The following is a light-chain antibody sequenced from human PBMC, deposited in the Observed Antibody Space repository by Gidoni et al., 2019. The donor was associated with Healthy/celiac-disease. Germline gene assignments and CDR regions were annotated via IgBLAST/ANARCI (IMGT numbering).Light chain of an antibody. V-gene: IGKV1-27*01. CDR1: QGMSNY. CDR3: QKYYSAPPLT. Sequence: DIQMTQSTSSLSASVGDRVTITCRASQGMSNYLAWYQQKPGKVPKLLIYAASTLQSGVPSRFSGSGSGTAFTLTIISLQPADVATYYCQKYYSAPPLTFGGGTKVEIK. J-gene: IGKJ4*01. CDR2: AAS.